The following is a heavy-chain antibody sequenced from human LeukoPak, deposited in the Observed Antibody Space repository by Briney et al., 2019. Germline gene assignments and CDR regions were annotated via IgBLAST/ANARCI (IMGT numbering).Heavy chain of an antibody. D-gene: IGHD3-16*01. J-gene: IGHJ4*02. CDR3: ARGQGGYGEIDY. V-gene: IGHV3-74*01. Sequence: GGSLRLSCAASGFTFSSYWMHWVRHAPGKGLVWVSRINSDGSSTSYADSVKGRFTISRDNAKNTLYLQMNSLRAEDTAVYYCARGQGGYGEIDYWGQGTLVTVSS. CDR2: INSDGSST. CDR1: GFTFSSYW.